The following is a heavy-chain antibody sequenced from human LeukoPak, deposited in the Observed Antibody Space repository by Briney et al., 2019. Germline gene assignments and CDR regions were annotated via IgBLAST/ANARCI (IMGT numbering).Heavy chain of an antibody. V-gene: IGHV3-21*01. CDR2: ISSSSSYI. D-gene: IGHD6-6*01. Sequence: GGSLRLSCAASGFTFSSYSMNWVRQAPGKGLEWVSSISSSSSYIYYADSVKGRFTISRDNAKNSLYLQMNSLRAEDTAVYYCARPSIAARHPDAFDIWGQGTMVTVSS. J-gene: IGHJ3*02. CDR3: ARPSIAARHPDAFDI. CDR1: GFTFSSYS.